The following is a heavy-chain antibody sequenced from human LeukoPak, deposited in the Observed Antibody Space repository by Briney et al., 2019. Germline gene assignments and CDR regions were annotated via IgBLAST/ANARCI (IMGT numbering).Heavy chain of an antibody. CDR2: ISGSGGST. D-gene: IGHD5-18*01. V-gene: IGHV3-23*01. Sequence: GGSLRLSCAASGFTFSDHSMDWVRQAPGKGLEWVSAISGSGGSTYYADSVKGRFTISRDNSKNTLYLQMNSLRAEDTAVYYCAKDWTKDTAMALDAFDIWGQGTMVTVSS. CDR3: AKDWTKDTAMALDAFDI. J-gene: IGHJ3*02. CDR1: GFTFSDHS.